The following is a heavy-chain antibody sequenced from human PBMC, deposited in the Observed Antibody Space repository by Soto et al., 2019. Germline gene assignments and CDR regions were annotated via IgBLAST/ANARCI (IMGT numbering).Heavy chain of an antibody. CDR1: GYTFTSYG. CDR3: ARGAQDYDFWSGYYNADYFDY. CDR2: ISAYNGNT. V-gene: IGHV1-18*04. D-gene: IGHD3-3*01. Sequence: ASVKVSCKASGYTFTSYGISWVRQAPGQGLEGMGWISAYNGNTNYAQKLQGRVTMTTDTSTSTAYMELRSLRSDDTAVYYCARGAQDYDFWSGYYNADYFDYWGQGTLVTVSS. J-gene: IGHJ4*02.